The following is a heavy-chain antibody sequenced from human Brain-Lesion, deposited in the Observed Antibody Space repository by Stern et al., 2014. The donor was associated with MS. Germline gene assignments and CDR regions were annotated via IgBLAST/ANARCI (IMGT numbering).Heavy chain of an antibody. V-gene: IGHV4-31*01. J-gene: IGHJ5*02. CDR2: IYYSGAT. D-gene: IGHD3-16*01. Sequence: VQLVESGPGLVKPSQTLSLTCTVSGDSISSGGYYWSWIRQHPGKGLEWIGDIYYSGATFYNPSLKSLVIISLDTSKNQFSLRLSSVTAADTAIYYCARDWSGSSIHLAPAYGGHIRFDPWGQGTLVTVSS. CDR3: ARDWSGSSIHLAPAYGGHIRFDP. CDR1: GDSISSGGYY.